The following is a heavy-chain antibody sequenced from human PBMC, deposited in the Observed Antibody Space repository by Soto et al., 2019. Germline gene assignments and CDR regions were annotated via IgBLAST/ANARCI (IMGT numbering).Heavy chain of an antibody. Sequence: ASVKVSFKVSGYTLTELSMHWLRQAPGKGLEWMGGFDPEDGETIYAQKFQGRVTMTEDTSTDTAYMELSSLRSADTAVYYCARATLLLWFGEPDINGMDVWGQGTTVTVSS. CDR1: GYTLTELS. J-gene: IGHJ6*02. CDR2: FDPEDGET. V-gene: IGHV1-24*01. CDR3: ARATLLLWFGEPDINGMDV. D-gene: IGHD3-10*01.